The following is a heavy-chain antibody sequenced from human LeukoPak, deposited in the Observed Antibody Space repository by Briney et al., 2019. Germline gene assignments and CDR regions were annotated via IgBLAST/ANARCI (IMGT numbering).Heavy chain of an antibody. J-gene: IGHJ4*02. CDR1: GFTFSSYT. D-gene: IGHD6-6*01. CDR3: ARTRLPYSSSSVAYYFDY. CDR2: ISTSSYI. Sequence: GGSLRLSCAASGFTFSSYTMNWVRQAPGKGLEWVSSISTSSYIYYADSVKGRFTISRDNAKNSLYLQMNSLRAEDTAVYYRARTRLPYSSSSVAYYFDYWGQGTLVTVSS. V-gene: IGHV3-21*01.